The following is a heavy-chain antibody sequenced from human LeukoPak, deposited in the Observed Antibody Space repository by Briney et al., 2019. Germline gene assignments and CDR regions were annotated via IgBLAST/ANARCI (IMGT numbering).Heavy chain of an antibody. V-gene: IGHV3-23*01. D-gene: IGHD3-16*01. CDR3: AKALAGGDNGFAP. CDR1: GFIFSSYS. CDR2: IIGSGVTT. Sequence: PGGSLRLSCAASGFIFSSYSMSWVRQTPGKGLEWVSGIIGSGVTTYYADTVKGRFTISRDNSKNTLFLEMKSLRVDDTAMYYCAKALAGGDNGFAPWGQGTLVTVSS. J-gene: IGHJ5*02.